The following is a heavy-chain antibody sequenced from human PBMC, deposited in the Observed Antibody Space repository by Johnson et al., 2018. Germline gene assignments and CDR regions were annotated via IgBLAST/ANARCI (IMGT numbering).Heavy chain of an antibody. D-gene: IGHD3-22*01. CDR2: ISYDGSNK. CDR1: GFTFSSYG. CDR3: AKDLYYYDSSGRPAAGGDI. Sequence: QVQLVESGGGVVQPGRSXRLSCAASGFTFSSYGMHWVRQAPGKGLEWVAVISYDGSNKYYADSVKGRFTISRDNSKNTLYLQMTSLRAEDTAVYDWAKDLYYYDSSGRPAAGGDIWGQGTMVTVSS. V-gene: IGHV3-30*18. J-gene: IGHJ3*02.